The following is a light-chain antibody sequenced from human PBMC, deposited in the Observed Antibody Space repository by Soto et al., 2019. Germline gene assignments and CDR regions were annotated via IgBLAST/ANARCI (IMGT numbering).Light chain of an antibody. CDR2: AAS. Sequence: AIQMTQSPSSLSASVGDRVTLTCRASQGIRNDLGGYQQKPGKAPKLLIYAASSLQSGVPSRFSGSGSGTDFTLTISSLQAEDFAKYYCQQDYTLWTFGQGTKMEIK. CDR3: QQDYTLWT. V-gene: IGKV1-6*01. J-gene: IGKJ1*01. CDR1: QGIRND.